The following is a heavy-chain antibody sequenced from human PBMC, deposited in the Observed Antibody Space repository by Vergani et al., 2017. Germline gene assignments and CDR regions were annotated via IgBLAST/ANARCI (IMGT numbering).Heavy chain of an antibody. V-gene: IGHV5-51*01. CDR3: ARQTTYTDS. CDR2: IYPADSDT. CDR1: EYSFGNYW. D-gene: IGHD1-1*01. J-gene: IGHJ4*02. Sequence: EVELVQSGPEMRKPGESLKISCKGSEYSFGNYWIGWVRQMPGKGLEWMGIIYPADSDTRYSPSFQGQVTISADKSISTAFLHWDSLKASDTALYYCARQTTYTDSWGQGTLVTVSS.